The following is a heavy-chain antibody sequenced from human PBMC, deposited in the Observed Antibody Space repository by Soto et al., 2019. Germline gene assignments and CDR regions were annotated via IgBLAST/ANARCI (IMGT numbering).Heavy chain of an antibody. J-gene: IGHJ4*02. Sequence: GGSLRLSCAASGFTFNTYGMQWVRQAPGKGLEWVAVISYDGSEKYYVDSAKGRFTISKDNSKNTLYLQMNSLRPEDTAVYYCAKSPNFYCSSPNCYKYYFDHWGQGTRVTVSS. CDR3: AKSPNFYCSSPNCYKYYFDH. D-gene: IGHD2-2*02. CDR2: ISYDGSEK. CDR1: GFTFNTYG. V-gene: IGHV3-30*18.